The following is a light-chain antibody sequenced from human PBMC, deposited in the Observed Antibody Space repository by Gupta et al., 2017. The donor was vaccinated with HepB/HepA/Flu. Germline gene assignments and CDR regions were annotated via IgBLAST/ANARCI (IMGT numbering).Light chain of an antibody. CDR2: DVS. J-gene: IGLJ3*02. CDR3: SSYTSSSTWV. Sequence: QSALTQPASVSGSPGQSITISCTGTSSDVGGYNYVYWYQQHPGKAPKLMIYDVSNRPAGVSIRCSGSKSGNTASLTISGLQAEDEADYYCSSYTSSSTWVFGGGTKLTVL. CDR1: SSDVGGYNY. V-gene: IGLV2-14*03.